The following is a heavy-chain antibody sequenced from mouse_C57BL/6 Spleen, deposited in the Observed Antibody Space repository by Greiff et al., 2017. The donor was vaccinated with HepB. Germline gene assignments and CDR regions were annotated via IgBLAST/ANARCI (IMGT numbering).Heavy chain of an antibody. CDR1: GYTFTTYP. CDR2: FHPYNDDT. D-gene: IGHD2-4*01. J-gene: IGHJ4*01. CDR3: ARGDYDYDGYAMDY. V-gene: IGHV1-47*01. Sequence: QVQLKESGAELVKPGASVKMSCKASGYTFTTYPIEWMKQNHGKSLEWIGNFHPYNDDTKYNEKFKGKATLTVEKSSSTVYLELSRLTYDDSAVYYCARGDYDYDGYAMDYWGQGTSVTVSS.